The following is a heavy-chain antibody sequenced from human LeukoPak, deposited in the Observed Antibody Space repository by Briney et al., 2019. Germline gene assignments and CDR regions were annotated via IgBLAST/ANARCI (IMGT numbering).Heavy chain of an antibody. CDR3: TRDVWGNSAY. V-gene: IGHV3-74*01. CDR2: INHDGTIT. J-gene: IGHJ4*02. CDR1: GLPFSAYW. Sequence: QSGGSLRLSCAVSGLPFSAYWMSWIRQVPGEGPVWVARINHDGTITHYADSVKGRFTISRDNGKNILYLQITSLRPEDTAVYYCTRDVWGNSAYWGQGTLVTVSS. D-gene: IGHD7-27*01.